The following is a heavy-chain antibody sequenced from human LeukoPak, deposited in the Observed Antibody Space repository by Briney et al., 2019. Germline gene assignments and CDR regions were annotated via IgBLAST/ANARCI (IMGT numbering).Heavy chain of an antibody. Sequence: ASVEVSCKASGYTFTSYDINWVRQATGQGLEWMGWMNPNSGNTGYARKFQGRVTMTRNTSISTAYMELSSLRSEDTAVYYCARGYYYYYYMDVWGKGTTVTVSS. CDR3: ARGYYYYYYMDV. V-gene: IGHV1-8*01. J-gene: IGHJ6*03. CDR1: GYTFTSYD. CDR2: MNPNSGNT.